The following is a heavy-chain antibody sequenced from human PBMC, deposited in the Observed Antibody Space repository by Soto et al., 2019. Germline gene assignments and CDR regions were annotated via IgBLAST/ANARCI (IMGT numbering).Heavy chain of an antibody. CDR3: ARVRRYYGSGSHPRCRVYYYYLDV. CDR1: GGSFSGYY. D-gene: IGHD3-10*01. V-gene: IGHV4-34*01. J-gene: IGHJ6*03. CDR2: INHSGST. Sequence: SETLSLTCAVYGGSFSGYYWSWIRQPPGKGLEWIGEINHSGSTNYNPSLKSRVTISVDTSKNQFSLKLSSVTAADTAVYYCARVRRYYGSGSHPRCRVYYYYLDVWGQGTSVT.